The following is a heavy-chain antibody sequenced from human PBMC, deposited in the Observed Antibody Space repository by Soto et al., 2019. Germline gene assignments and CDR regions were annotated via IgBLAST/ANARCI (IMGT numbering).Heavy chain of an antibody. V-gene: IGHV4-30-4*01. D-gene: IGHD6-13*01. CDR2: IYYSGST. CDR3: ARDGDIAAAPGRGFDP. J-gene: IGHJ5*02. CDR1: GGSISSGDYY. Sequence: PSETLSLTCTVSGGSISSGDYYWSWIRQPPGKGLEWIGYIYYSGSTYYNPSLKSRVTISVDTSKNQFSLKLSSVTAADTAVYYCARDGDIAAAPGRGFDPWGQGTLVTVSS.